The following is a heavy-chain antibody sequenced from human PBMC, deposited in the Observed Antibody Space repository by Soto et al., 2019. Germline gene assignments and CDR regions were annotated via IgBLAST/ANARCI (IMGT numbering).Heavy chain of an antibody. V-gene: IGHV3-23*01. J-gene: IGHJ4*02. CDR1: GFTFSSYA. CDR2: ISGSGSNT. D-gene: IGHD2-8*02. CDR3: ARDLNYWSLLIDH. Sequence: PGGSLRLSCAASGFTFSSYAMSWVRQAPGKGLEWVSTISGSGSNTYYADSVKGRFTISRDNSKNTLYLQMNSLRAEDTAVYYCARDLNYWSLLIDHWGQGTLVTVSS.